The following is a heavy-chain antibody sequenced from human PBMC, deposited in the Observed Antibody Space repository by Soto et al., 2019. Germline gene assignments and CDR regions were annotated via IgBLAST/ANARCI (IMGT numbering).Heavy chain of an antibody. Sequence: ASVKVSCKASGYTFTGYYMHWVRQAPGQGLEWMGWINPNSGGTNCAQKFQGWVTMTRDTSISTAYMELSRLRSDDTAVYYCARGRSSSIDYWGQGTLVTVPQ. V-gene: IGHV1-2*04. D-gene: IGHD6-13*01. CDR1: GYTFTGYY. J-gene: IGHJ4*02. CDR3: ARGRSSSIDY. CDR2: INPNSGGT.